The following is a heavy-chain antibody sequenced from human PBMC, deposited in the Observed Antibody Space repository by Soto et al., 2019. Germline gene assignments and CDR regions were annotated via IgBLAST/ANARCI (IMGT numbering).Heavy chain of an antibody. D-gene: IGHD4-17*01. V-gene: IGHV2-5*01. CDR3: AHRATTVTKRYFDY. J-gene: IGHJ4*02. CDR1: GFSLSTSGVG. CDR2: IYWNDDK. Sequence: SGPTLVNRTHTLTLTCTFSGFSLSTSGVGVGWIRQPPGKALDWLALIYWNDDKRYSPSLKSRLTITKDTSKNQVVLTMTNMDPLYTATYYCAHRATTVTKRYFDYLGQCNLFTFYS.